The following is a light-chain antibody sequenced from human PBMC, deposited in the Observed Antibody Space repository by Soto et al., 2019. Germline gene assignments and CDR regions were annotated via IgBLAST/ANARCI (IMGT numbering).Light chain of an antibody. J-gene: IGKJ5*01. CDR2: GTS. V-gene: IGKV3-20*01. CDR3: QQHETLIT. CDR1: QSVPSTY. Sequence: VLSQSPGRLSLSPGERATLSCRASQSVPSTYFAWYQQKSGQPPRLLISGTSNRATGIPDRFSGSGSGRDFTLTISRLEPEDFAVYYCQQHETLITFGQGTRLEIK.